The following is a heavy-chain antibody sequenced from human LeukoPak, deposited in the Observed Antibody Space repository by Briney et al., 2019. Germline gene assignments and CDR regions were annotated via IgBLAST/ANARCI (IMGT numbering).Heavy chain of an antibody. CDR3: AREWELLWGGVAFDI. D-gene: IGHD1-26*01. V-gene: IGHV3-7*01. CDR1: GFTFSSYW. J-gene: IGHJ3*02. Sequence: GGSLRLSCAASGFTFSSYWMSWVRQAPGKGLEWVANIKQDGSEKYYVDSVKGRFTISRDNAKNSLYLQMNSLRAEDTAVYYCAREWELLWGGVAFDIWGQGTMVTVSS. CDR2: IKQDGSEK.